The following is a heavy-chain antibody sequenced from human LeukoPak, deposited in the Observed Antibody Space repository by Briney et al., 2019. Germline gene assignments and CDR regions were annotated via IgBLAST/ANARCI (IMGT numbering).Heavy chain of an antibody. V-gene: IGHV3-13*01. Sequence: GGSLRLSCAASGFTFSSYDMHWVRQATGKGLEWVSAIGTAGDTYYPGSVKGRFTISRENAKNSLYLQMNSLRAGDTAVYYCARVGHYCSSTSCYAFDYWGQGTLVTVSS. CDR1: GFTFSSYD. CDR3: ARVGHYCSSTSCYAFDY. D-gene: IGHD2-2*01. J-gene: IGHJ4*02. CDR2: IGTAGDT.